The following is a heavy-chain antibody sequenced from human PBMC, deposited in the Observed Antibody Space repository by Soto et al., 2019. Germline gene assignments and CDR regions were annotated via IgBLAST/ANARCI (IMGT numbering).Heavy chain of an antibody. D-gene: IGHD3-22*01. V-gene: IGHV4-59*01. J-gene: IGHJ6*01. CDR3: ARDYRGDYSDGSGQSYSYYYGMGV. Sequence: PSETLSLTCTVSGGSLSTYYWSWIRQPPGKGLEWIGYIYYSGSTNYNPSLKSRVTISVDTSKKQFSLPVRWVTAADTAVYYCARDYRGDYSDGSGQSYSYYYGMGVWGKGNTVTVSS. CDR2: IYYSGST. CDR1: GGSLSTYY.